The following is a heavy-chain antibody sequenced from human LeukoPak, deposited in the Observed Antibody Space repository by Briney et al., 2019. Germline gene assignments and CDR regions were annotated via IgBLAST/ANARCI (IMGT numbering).Heavy chain of an antibody. CDR1: GYAFTSYD. CDR2: MNPNSGNT. D-gene: IGHD1-26*01. J-gene: IGHJ3*02. CDR3: ARELLVRDAFDI. V-gene: IGHV1-8*01. Sequence: ASVKVSCKASGYAFTSYDINWVRQATGQGLKWMGWMNPNSGNTGYAQKFQGRVTMTRNTSISTAYMELSSLRSEDTAVYYCARELLVRDAFDIWGQGTMVTVSS.